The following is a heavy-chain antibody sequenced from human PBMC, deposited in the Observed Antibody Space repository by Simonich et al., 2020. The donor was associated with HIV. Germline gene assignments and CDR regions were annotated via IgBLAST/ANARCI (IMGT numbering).Heavy chain of an antibody. CDR2: INTNTGNP. CDR3: AREGGRGSITMVRPRAFDS. CDR1: GYSFNTNP. V-gene: IGHV7-4-1*02. Sequence: QVQLVQSGSELKKPGASVKVSCKASGYSFNTNPMNWVRQAPGQGREWMGWINTNTGNPTYAQGFTGRFGLSLDTSVSTALLQINSLKAEDTAVYFCAREGGRGSITMVRPRAFDSWGQGTLVTVSS. D-gene: IGHD3-10*01. J-gene: IGHJ4*02.